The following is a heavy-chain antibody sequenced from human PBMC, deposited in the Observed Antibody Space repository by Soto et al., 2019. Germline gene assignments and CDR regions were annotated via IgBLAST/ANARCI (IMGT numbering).Heavy chain of an antibody. CDR1: GGSISSYY. Sequence: PSETLSLTCTVSGGSISSYYWSWIRQPPGKGLEWIGYIYYSGSTNYNPSLKSRVTISVDTSKNQFSLKLSSVTAADTAVYYCARDRGYCSSTSCYFHWFDPWGQGTLVTVSS. J-gene: IGHJ5*02. CDR2: IYYSGST. CDR3: ARDRGYCSSTSCYFHWFDP. D-gene: IGHD2-2*01. V-gene: IGHV4-59*01.